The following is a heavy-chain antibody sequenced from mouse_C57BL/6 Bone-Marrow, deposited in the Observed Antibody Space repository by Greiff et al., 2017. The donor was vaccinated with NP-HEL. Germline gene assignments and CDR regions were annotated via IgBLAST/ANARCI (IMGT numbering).Heavy chain of an antibody. D-gene: IGHD2-2*01. J-gene: IGHJ3*01. Sequence: EVMLVESGGDLVKPGGSLKLSCAASGFTFSSYGMSWVRQTPDKRLEWVATISSGGSYTYYPDSVKGRCTISRDNAKNTLYLQMSSLKSEDTAMYYCARRGYAWFAYGGQGTLVTVSA. CDR3: ARRGYAWFAY. CDR1: GFTFSSYG. CDR2: ISSGGSYT. V-gene: IGHV5-6*02.